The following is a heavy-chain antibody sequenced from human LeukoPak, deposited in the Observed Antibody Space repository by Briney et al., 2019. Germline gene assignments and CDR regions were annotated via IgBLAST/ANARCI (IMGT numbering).Heavy chain of an antibody. CDR2: INHSGST. V-gene: IGHV4-34*01. Sequence: KASETLSLTCAVYGGSFSGYYWSWIRQPPGKGLEWIGEINHSGSTNYNPSLKSRVTISVDTSKNQFSLKLSSVTAADTAVYYCARHPFTMVRGAQRLFDYWGQGTLVTVSS. D-gene: IGHD3-10*01. CDR1: GGSFSGYY. CDR3: ARHPFTMVRGAQRLFDY. J-gene: IGHJ4*02.